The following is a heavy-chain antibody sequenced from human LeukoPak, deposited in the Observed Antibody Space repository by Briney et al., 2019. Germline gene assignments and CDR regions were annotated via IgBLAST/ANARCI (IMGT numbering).Heavy chain of an antibody. CDR3: AKPARTDYADY. CDR2: ISSSGSDI. J-gene: IGHJ4*02. Sequence: GGSLRLSCAASGFTFSSYCMTWVRQAPGKGLEWVSYISSSGSDIYYADSVKGRFTISRDNAKNSLYLHMNSLRAEDTAVYYCAKPARTDYADYWGQGTLVTVSS. D-gene: IGHD1-14*01. CDR1: GFTFSSYC. V-gene: IGHV3-21*05.